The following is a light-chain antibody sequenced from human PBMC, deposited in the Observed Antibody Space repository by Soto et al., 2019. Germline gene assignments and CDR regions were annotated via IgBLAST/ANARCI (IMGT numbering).Light chain of an antibody. CDR2: DAS. V-gene: IGKV3-11*01. CDR3: QQRSNWPRT. CDR1: ESVSSY. J-gene: IGKJ1*01. Sequence: EIVLTQSPASLSLSPGDRATLSCRASESVSSYLAWYQQKPGQPPRLLIYDASNRATGIPARFSGSGSGTDFTLTISSLEPEDFAVYYCQQRSNWPRTFGQGTKVEVK.